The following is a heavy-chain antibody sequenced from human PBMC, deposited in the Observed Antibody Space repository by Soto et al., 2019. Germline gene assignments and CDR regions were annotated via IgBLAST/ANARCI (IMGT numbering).Heavy chain of an antibody. D-gene: IGHD1-26*01. J-gene: IGHJ4*02. CDR3: ACLRGYRASPIDF. V-gene: IGHV4-59*12. CDR1: GDSRSTYY. Sequence: QVHLQESGPGLVKPSETLSLTCTFSGDSRSTYYWSWIRQPPGKGLEWIGYISYSGNTNYNPSLKCRAAMSIDTSKKQLSLKVTSVTPADTAVYYCACLRGYRASPIDFWGQGTQVTVSS. CDR2: ISYSGNT.